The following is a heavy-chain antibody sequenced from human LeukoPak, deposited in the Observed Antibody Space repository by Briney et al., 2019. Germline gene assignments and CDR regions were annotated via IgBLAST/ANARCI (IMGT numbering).Heavy chain of an antibody. D-gene: IGHD3-3*01. J-gene: IGHJ3*02. V-gene: IGHV4-4*07. CDR1: GGSISSYY. CDR2: IYTSGST. CDR3: ARDMGCWSGYSGAFDI. Sequence: SETVSLTCTVSGGSISSYYWSWIRQPAGKGLEWIGRIYTSGSTNYNPSLKSRVTMSVDTSKNQFSLKLSSVTAAATAVYYCARDMGCWSGYSGAFDIWGQGTMVTVSS.